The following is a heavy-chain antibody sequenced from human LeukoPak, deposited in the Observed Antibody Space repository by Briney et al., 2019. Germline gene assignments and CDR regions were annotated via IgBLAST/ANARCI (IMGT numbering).Heavy chain of an antibody. CDR1: GFTFSSYG. D-gene: IGHD4-17*01. V-gene: IGHV3-33*01. CDR3: ARDLFDYGDYGFFDY. J-gene: IGHJ4*02. CDR2: IWSDGSNK. Sequence: PGRSLRLSCAASGFTFSSYGMHWVRQAPGKGLEWVAVIWSDGSNKFYADSVKGRFTISRDNSKNTLYLQMNSLRAEDTAVYYCARDLFDYGDYGFFDYWGQGTLVTVSS.